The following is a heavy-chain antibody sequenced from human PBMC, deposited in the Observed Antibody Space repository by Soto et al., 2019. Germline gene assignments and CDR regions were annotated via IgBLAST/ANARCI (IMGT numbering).Heavy chain of an antibody. CDR1: GFTFSNAW. J-gene: IGHJ1*01. Sequence: PGGSLRLSCAASGFTFSNAWMSWVRQAPGKGLEWVGRIKSKTDGGTTDYAAPVKGRFTISRDDSKNTLYLQMNSLKTEDTAVYYCKTGVVVVPALHWGQGTLVTVSS. CDR3: KTGVVVVPALH. V-gene: IGHV3-15*01. CDR2: IKSKTDGGTT. D-gene: IGHD2-2*01.